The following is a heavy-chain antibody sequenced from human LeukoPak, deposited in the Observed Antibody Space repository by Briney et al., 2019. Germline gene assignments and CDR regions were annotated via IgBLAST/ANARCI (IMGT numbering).Heavy chain of an antibody. CDR2: IYSGGST. Sequence: GGSLRLSCAASGFTVSSNYMSWVRQAPGKGLEWVSVIYSGGSTYYADSVKGRFTISRDNSKNTLYLQMNSLRAEDTAVYYCTIPSIVGATRDYWGQGTLVTVSS. CDR1: GFTVSSNY. CDR3: TIPSIVGATRDY. D-gene: IGHD1-26*01. J-gene: IGHJ4*02. V-gene: IGHV3-53*01.